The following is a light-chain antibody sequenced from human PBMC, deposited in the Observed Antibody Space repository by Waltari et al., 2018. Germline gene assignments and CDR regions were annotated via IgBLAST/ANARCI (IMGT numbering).Light chain of an antibody. Sequence: DIVLTQSPATLSLSPGERATLSCRASQSVSSYLAWYQQKPGQTPRLLIYGASNRATGIPARFSGSGSGTDFTLTISSLESEDFAVYYCHQRSNWPITFGQGTRLEIK. CDR1: QSVSSY. J-gene: IGKJ5*01. V-gene: IGKV3-11*01. CDR3: HQRSNWPIT. CDR2: GAS.